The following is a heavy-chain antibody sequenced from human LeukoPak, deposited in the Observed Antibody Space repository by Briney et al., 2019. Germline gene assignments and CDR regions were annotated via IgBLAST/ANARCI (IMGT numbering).Heavy chain of an antibody. V-gene: IGHV3-21*06. CDR2: ITHI. D-gene: IGHD3-22*01. CDR3: VRGDSSGRYYFDF. CDR1: GFTFSTYN. J-gene: IGHJ4*02. Sequence: GGSLRLSCAASGFTFSTYNMNWVRQAPGKGLEWVSSITHISYADSVKGRFTISRDNAKNSLYLQMNSLRVEDTAVYYCVRGDSSGRYYFDFWGQGTLVTVSS.